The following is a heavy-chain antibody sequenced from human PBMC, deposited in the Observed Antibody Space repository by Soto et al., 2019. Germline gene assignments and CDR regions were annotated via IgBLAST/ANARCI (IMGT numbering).Heavy chain of an antibody. CDR1: GFSFGSYS. Sequence: PXGCLRLSCAASGFSFGSYSLSWVRQAPGKGLEWVSTISGSDGKTFYADAVKGRFSISRDTSQNTLYLQMSSLRADDTAIYYCARWSYLDYWGQGTRVTAPQ. CDR2: ISGSDGKT. CDR3: ARWSYLDY. D-gene: IGHD3-3*01. V-gene: IGHV3-23*01. J-gene: IGHJ4*02.